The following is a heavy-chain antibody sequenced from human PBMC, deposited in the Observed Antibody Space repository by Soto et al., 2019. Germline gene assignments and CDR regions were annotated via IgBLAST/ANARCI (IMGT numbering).Heavy chain of an antibody. D-gene: IGHD3-22*01. CDR3: ARQIYDSDTGPNFQYYFDS. CDR2: IDPSDSQT. V-gene: IGHV5-10-1*01. J-gene: IGHJ4*02. CDR1: GYSFAGYW. Sequence: GESLKISCKGSGYSFAGYWITWVRQKPGKGLEWMGRIDPSDSQTYYSPSFRGHVTISATKSITTAFLQWSSLRALDTAMYYCARQIYDSDTGPNFQYYFDSWGQGTPVTVSS.